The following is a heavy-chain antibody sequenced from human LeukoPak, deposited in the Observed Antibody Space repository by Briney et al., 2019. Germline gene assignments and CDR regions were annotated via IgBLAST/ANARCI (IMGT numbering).Heavy chain of an antibody. CDR3: ARFSASSGYYYGTSPYYFDY. CDR1: GGSISSYY. D-gene: IGHD3-22*01. J-gene: IGHJ4*02. CDR2: IYHSGST. Sequence: PSETLSLTCTVSGGSISSYYWGWIRQPPGKGLEWIGSIYHSGSTYYNPSLKSRVTISVDTSKNQFSLKLSSVTAADTAVYYCARFSASSGYYYGTSPYYFDYWGQGTLVTVSS. V-gene: IGHV4-38-2*02.